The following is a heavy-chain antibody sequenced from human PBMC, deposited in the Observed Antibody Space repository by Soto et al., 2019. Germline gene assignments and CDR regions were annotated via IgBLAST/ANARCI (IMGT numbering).Heavy chain of an antibody. V-gene: IGHV4-30-2*01. Sequence: PSETLSLTCAVSGGSISSGGYSWSWIRQPPGKGLKWIGYIYHSGSTYYNPSLKSRVTISVDRSKNQFSLKLSSVTAADTAVYYCARDQDAFEIWGQGTMVTVSS. CDR3: ARDQDAFEI. J-gene: IGHJ3*02. CDR1: GGSISSGGYS. CDR2: IYHSGST.